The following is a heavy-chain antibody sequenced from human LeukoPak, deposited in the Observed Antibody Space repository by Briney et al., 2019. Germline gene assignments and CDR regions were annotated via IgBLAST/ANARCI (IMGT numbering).Heavy chain of an antibody. D-gene: IGHD6-13*01. V-gene: IGHV3-74*01. Sequence: GGSLRLSCAASGFTFSSYWMHWVRQAPGKGLVWVSRINSDGSSTSYADSVKGRFTISRDNAKNTLYLQMNSLRAEDTAVYYCARGVLGAAVHFYCYYYGMDVWGQGTTVTVSS. CDR2: INSDGSST. J-gene: IGHJ6*02. CDR3: ARGVLGAAVHFYCYYYGMDV. CDR1: GFTFSSYW.